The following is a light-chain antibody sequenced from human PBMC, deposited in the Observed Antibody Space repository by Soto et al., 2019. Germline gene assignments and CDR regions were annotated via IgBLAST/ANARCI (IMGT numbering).Light chain of an antibody. J-gene: IGKJ1*01. Sequence: EIVMTQPPATLSVSPGERVTLSCRASQSVKSSLAWYQQKSGQAPRLLIYGASTRATGVPARFSGSGSGTEFTLIISMLQAEYFAYYYWQHYKRWPPWTFGQGTKVEI. V-gene: IGKV3-15*01. CDR1: QSVKSS. CDR3: QHYKRWPPWT. CDR2: GAS.